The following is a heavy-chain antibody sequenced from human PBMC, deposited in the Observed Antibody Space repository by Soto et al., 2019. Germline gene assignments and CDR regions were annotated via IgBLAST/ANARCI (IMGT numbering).Heavy chain of an antibody. V-gene: IGHV4-59*01. D-gene: IGHD3-22*01. J-gene: IGHJ4*02. Sequence: PSGTLPLSCTVSGGSSSSYFWSCIRQPPGKGLEWIGYIYYSASANYNPSLKIQLTISVDTSKNQFSLKLSSVTAADTAVYYCACSYDSSGYDYFEYRGRRSTVTVSS. CDR1: GGSSSSYF. CDR2: IYYSASA. CDR3: ACSYDSSGYDYFEY.